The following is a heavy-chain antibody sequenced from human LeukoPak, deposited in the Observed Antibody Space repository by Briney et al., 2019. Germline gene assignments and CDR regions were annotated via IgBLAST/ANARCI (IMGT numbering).Heavy chain of an antibody. Sequence: ASVKVSCKASGYTFTGYYMHWVRQAPGQGLEWMGWINPNSGGTNYAQKFQGRVTMTRDTSISTVYMELSRLRSDDTAVYYCARGYYDSSGYYYVGFVDYWGQGTLVTVSS. CDR3: ARGYYDSSGYYYVGFVDY. J-gene: IGHJ4*02. V-gene: IGHV1-2*02. D-gene: IGHD3-22*01. CDR1: GYTFTGYY. CDR2: INPNSGGT.